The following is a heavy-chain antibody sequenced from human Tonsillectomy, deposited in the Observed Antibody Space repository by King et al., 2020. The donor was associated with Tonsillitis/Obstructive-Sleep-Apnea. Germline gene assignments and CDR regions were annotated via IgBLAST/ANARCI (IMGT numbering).Heavy chain of an antibody. Sequence: VQLVESGGGLIKPGGSLRLSCAASGFTFSNAWMSWVRQAPGKGVEWGGRVKSKTDGGTTDYAAPVKGRFTISREDSKDMLYLQMSSLKTEDTAVYYCTTDFVEGGVVVDYWGQGTLVTVSS. CDR3: TTDFVEGGVVVDY. J-gene: IGHJ4*02. CDR1: GFTFSNAW. V-gene: IGHV3-15*01. D-gene: IGHD3-16*01. CDR2: VKSKTDGGTT.